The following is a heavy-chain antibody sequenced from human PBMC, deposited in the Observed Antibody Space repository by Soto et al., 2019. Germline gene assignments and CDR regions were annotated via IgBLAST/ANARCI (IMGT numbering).Heavy chain of an antibody. Sequence: GXSVKVSCQASGYTFTSYYRHLVRQAPGQGPECMAWINPDTGATYSAPKFQGRVTVTIDTSINTSSMELSSLRSDDTAVYYCARDLNWAFDHWGRGTLVTVSS. CDR2: INPDTGAT. D-gene: IGHD1-1*01. V-gene: IGHV1-2*02. CDR1: GYTFTSYY. CDR3: ARDLNWAFDH. J-gene: IGHJ5*02.